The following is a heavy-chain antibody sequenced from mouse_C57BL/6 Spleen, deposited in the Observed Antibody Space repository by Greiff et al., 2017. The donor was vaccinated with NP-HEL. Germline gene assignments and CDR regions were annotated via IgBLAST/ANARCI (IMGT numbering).Heavy chain of an antibody. D-gene: IGHD2-2*01. Sequence: QVQLQQSGPELVKPGASVKMSCKASGYTFTSYWITWVKQRPGQGLEWIGDIYPGSGSTNYNEKFKSKATLTVDTSSSTAYMQLSSLTSEDSAVYYCSTMVTRRFAYWGQGTLVTVSA. CDR1: GYTFTSYW. CDR3: STMVTRRFAY. J-gene: IGHJ3*01. V-gene: IGHV1-55*01. CDR2: IYPGSGST.